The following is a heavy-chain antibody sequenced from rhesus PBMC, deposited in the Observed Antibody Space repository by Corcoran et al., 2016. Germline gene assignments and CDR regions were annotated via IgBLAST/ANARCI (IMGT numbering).Heavy chain of an antibody. D-gene: IGHD6-37*01. V-gene: IGHV4-127*01. CDR3: ARDGVAGGPPFDY. J-gene: IGHJ4*01. Sequence: QVQLQESGPGLVTPSETLSLTCAVSGYSISSGYGWSWLRPPPGKGLEWIGYIGGSSGSTNYNPSLKSRVTISKDTSKNQFSLKLSSVTAADTAVYYCARDGVAGGPPFDYWGQGVLVTVSS. CDR2: IGGSSGST. CDR1: GYSISSGYG.